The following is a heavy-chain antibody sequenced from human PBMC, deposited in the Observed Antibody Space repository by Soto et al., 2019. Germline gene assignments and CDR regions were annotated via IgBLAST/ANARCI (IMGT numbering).Heavy chain of an antibody. J-gene: IGHJ4*02. V-gene: IGHV4-38-2*01. Sequence: NPXVTLSLTCFVSISSLYNLRRIRQPPGEGLEWMGSIYHSGSTYYNPSLKSRVTISVETSRNQFSLKLRSVTAADTAVYFCASPSGAYWSDTSWDVAPFHYWEQGIMVIVSS. CDR3: ASPSGAYWSDTSWDVAPFHY. CDR1: ISSLYN. D-gene: IGHD2-2*01. CDR2: IYHSGST.